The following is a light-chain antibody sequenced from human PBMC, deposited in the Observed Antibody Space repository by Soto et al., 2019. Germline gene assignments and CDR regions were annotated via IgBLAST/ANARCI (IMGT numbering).Light chain of an antibody. Sequence: QSVLTQPPSVSGAPGQRVTISCTGSSSNIGAGYDVHWYQQLPGTAPKLLIYGNSIRPSGVPDRFSGSKSGTSASLAITGLQAEGEADYYCQSYDSSLSGSVFGGGTKLTVL. CDR2: GNS. CDR3: QSYDSSLSGSV. CDR1: SSNIGAGYD. V-gene: IGLV1-40*01. J-gene: IGLJ3*02.